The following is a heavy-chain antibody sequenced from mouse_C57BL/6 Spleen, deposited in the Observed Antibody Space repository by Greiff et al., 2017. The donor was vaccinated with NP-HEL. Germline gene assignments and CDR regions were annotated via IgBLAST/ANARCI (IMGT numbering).Heavy chain of an antibody. D-gene: IGHD2-4*01. CDR2: IWGVGST. CDR3: ASITTKRAY. Sequence: QVQLQESGPGLVAPSQSLSITCTVSGFSLTSYGVDWVRQSPGKGLEWLGVIWGVGSTNYNSAIKSRLCISKYNSKSQVFLKMNSLQTDYTAMYYGASITTKRAYWSQGTLVTVSA. J-gene: IGHJ3*01. V-gene: IGHV2-6*01. CDR1: GFSLTSYG.